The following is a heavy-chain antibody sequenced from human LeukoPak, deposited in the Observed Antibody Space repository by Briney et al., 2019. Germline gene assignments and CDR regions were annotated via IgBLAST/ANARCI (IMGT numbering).Heavy chain of an antibody. Sequence: SVKVSCKASGGTFSSYAFSWVRQAPGQGLEWMGRITPIFGTANYAQRFQGRVTFTTDESTSTAYMELSSLRPEDTAVYYCARDTARYYDFWRGPGGWFDPWGQGTLVTVSS. CDR2: ITPIFGTA. V-gene: IGHV1-69*05. J-gene: IGHJ5*02. CDR1: GGTFSSYA. CDR3: ARDTARYYDFWRGPGGWFDP. D-gene: IGHD3-3*01.